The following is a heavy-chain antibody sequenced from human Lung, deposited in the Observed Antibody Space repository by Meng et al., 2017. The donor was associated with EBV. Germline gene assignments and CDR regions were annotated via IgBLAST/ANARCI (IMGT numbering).Heavy chain of an antibody. CDR1: GGSISGNNYY. J-gene: IGHJ4*02. Sequence: LKGAAPGLVKASEPLSLTRTFSGGSISGNNYYWGWIRQPPGKGLEWIGSIHYTGSTYYYPSLKSRVTISGDTSKRQFSLKLSSVTAADTAVYYCARADVDTSMVNPKLSFDYWGQGTLVTVSS. V-gene: IGHV4-39*07. D-gene: IGHD5-18*01. CDR2: IHYTGST. CDR3: ARADVDTSMVNPKLSFDY.